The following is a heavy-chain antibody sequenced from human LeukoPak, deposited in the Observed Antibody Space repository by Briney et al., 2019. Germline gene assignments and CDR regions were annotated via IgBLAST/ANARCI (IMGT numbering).Heavy chain of an antibody. CDR1: GGSFSGYY. J-gene: IGHJ4*02. Sequence: SETLSLTCGVSGGSFSGYYWSWIRQSPGKGLEWIGEINESGSTDYNPSLMSRVTISLDTSKRQFSLKLSSVTATDTAVYYCARHSSMTTVVFDYWGQGTLVTVSS. D-gene: IGHD4-23*01. CDR2: INESGST. V-gene: IGHV4-34*01. CDR3: ARHSSMTTVVFDY.